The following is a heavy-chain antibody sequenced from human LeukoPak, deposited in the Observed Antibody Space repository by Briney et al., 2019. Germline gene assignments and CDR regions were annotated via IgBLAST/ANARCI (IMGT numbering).Heavy chain of an antibody. V-gene: IGHV4-39*01. CDR2: IYYTGIT. Sequence: PSETLSLTCSVSGASISGGTYYWGWIRQPPGKGLEWIGSIYYTGITYDNPSLKSHVTISVDTSKNQFSLKLSSVTAADTAVYYCARRGGSGRAFDYWGQGTLVTVSS. CDR1: GASISGGTYY. D-gene: IGHD1-26*01. CDR3: ARRGGSGRAFDY. J-gene: IGHJ4*02.